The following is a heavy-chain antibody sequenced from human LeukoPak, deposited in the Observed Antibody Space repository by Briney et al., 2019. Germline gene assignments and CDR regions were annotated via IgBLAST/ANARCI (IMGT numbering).Heavy chain of an antibody. J-gene: IGHJ4*02. CDR3: AKALLTCCYFDY. V-gene: IGHV3-23*01. D-gene: IGHD1-14*01. Sequence: PGGSLRLSCAASGFTFSSYAMSWVRQAPEKGLEWVSAIGGSGGSTYYADSVKGRFTISRDNSKTTLYLQMSSLRAEDTALYYCAKALLTCCYFDYWGQGTLVTVSS. CDR2: IGGSGGST. CDR1: GFTFSSYA.